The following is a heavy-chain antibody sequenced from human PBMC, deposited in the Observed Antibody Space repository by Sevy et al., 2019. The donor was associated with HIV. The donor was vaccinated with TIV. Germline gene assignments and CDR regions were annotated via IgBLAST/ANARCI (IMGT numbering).Heavy chain of an antibody. CDR2: ISGSGGST. CDR3: AKDASSSWTGGTFQH. V-gene: IGHV3-23*01. J-gene: IGHJ1*01. Sequence: GGSLRLSCAASGFIFSGYVMSWVRQAPGKGLEWVSTISGSGGSTYYADSVKGRFAIPRDNSKNTLDLEMNSLRVEDTAVYYCAKDASSSWTGGTFQHWGQGTLVTVSS. CDR1: GFIFSGYV. D-gene: IGHD6-13*01.